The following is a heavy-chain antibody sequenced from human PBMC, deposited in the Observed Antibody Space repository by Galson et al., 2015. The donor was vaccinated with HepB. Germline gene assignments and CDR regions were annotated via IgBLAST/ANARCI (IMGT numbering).Heavy chain of an antibody. Sequence: SVKVSCKASGYTFTGYYMHWVRQAPGQGLEWMGRINPNSGGTNYAQKFQGRVTMTRDTSISTAYMELSRLRSDDTVVYYCARGGSSPEGAFDIWGQGTMVTVSS. CDR2: INPNSGGT. J-gene: IGHJ3*02. CDR3: ARGGSSPEGAFDI. V-gene: IGHV1-2*05. CDR1: GYTFTGYY. D-gene: IGHD1-26*01.